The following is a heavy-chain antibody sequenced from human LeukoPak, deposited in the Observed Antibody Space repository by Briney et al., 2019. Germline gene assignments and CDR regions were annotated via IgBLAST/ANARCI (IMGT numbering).Heavy chain of an antibody. CDR3: ARAELVGAAYDY. J-gene: IGHJ4*02. CDR2: IIPTFGTA. CDR1: GGTFSSYA. Sequence: SVKVSCKASGGTFSSYAISWVRQAPGQGLEWMGGIIPTFGTANYAQKFQGRVTITTDESTSTAYMELSSLRSEDTAVYYCARAELVGAAYDYWGQGTLVTVSS. V-gene: IGHV1-69*05. D-gene: IGHD1-26*01.